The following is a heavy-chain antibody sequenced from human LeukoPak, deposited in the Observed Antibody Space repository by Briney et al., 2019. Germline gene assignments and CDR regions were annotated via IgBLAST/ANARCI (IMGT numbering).Heavy chain of an antibody. J-gene: IGHJ4*02. Sequence: GGSLRLSCAASGFTFSNAWMSWVRQAPGKGLEWVGRIKSKTDGGTTDYAAPVKGRFTISRDDSKSTLYLQMNSLKTEDTAVYYCTTEPYYYDSSGYDLYYFDYWGQGTLVTVSS. CDR1: GFTFSNAW. CDR3: TTEPYYYDSSGYDLYYFDY. V-gene: IGHV3-15*01. D-gene: IGHD3-22*01. CDR2: IKSKTDGGTT.